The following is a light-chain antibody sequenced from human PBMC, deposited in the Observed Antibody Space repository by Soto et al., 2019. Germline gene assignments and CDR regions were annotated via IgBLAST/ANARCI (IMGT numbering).Light chain of an antibody. J-gene: IGLJ2*01. CDR3: SSYTSSSTLVG. CDR2: DVS. Sequence: QSALTQPASVSGSPGQSITISCTGTSSDVGGSNYVSWYQQHPGKAPKLMIYDVSNRPSGVSNRFSGSKSGNTASRTISGLHAEDEADYYCSSYTSSSTLVGFGGGTKLPV. CDR1: SSDVGGSNY. V-gene: IGLV2-14*01.